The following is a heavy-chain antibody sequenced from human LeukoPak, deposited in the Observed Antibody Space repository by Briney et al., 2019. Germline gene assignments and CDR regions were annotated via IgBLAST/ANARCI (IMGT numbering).Heavy chain of an antibody. CDR3: ARGKTYFDL. CDR2: ISSSSDSI. Sequence: PGGSLRLSCAASGFTFSTYGMTWVRRAPGKGLEWISYISSSSDSIKYADSVKGRFTSSRDNAKNSLYLQMNSLRAEDTAVYFCARGKTYFDLWGRGTLVTVSS. CDR1: GFTFSTYG. J-gene: IGHJ2*01. V-gene: IGHV3-48*04.